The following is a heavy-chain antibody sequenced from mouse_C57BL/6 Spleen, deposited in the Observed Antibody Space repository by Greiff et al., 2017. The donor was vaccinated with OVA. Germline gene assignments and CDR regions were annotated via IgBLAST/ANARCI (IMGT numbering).Heavy chain of an antibody. V-gene: IGHV1-69*01. CDR1: GYTFTSYW. D-gene: IGHD2-3*01. J-gene: IGHJ2*01. CDR3: ARRHGYYYFDY. CDR2: IDPSDSYT. Sequence: QVQLQQPGAELVMPGASVKLSCKASGYTFTSYWMHWVKQRPGQGLEWIGEIDPSDSYTKYNQKFKGKSTLTVDKSSGTAYMQRSSLASEDSAVYYCARRHGYYYFDYWGQGTTLTVSS.